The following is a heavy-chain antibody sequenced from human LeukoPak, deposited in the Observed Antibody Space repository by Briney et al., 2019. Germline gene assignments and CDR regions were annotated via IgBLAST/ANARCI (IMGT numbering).Heavy chain of an antibody. CDR3: ARDYDYFWGSYRYPFDY. D-gene: IGHD3-16*02. CDR2: MKSDGSTT. Sequence: PGGSLRLSCAASVFTFTIYWMHCVRQAPGRGRVWVSRMKSDGSTTNYADSVKGRFTISRDNARNTVYLQMNSLRVEDTAVYYCARDYDYFWGSYRYPFDYWGQGTLVTVSS. CDR1: VFTFTIYW. J-gene: IGHJ4*02. V-gene: IGHV3-74*01.